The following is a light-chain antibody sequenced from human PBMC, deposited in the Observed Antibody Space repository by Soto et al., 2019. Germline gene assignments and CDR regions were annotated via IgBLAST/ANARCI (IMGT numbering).Light chain of an antibody. J-gene: IGLJ1*01. CDR3: CSYAGSSTLYV. Sequence: QSALTQPASVSGSPGQSITISCTGTSSDIGTYNLVSWYQQHPGKAPKLMIYEVNKRPSGVSDRFSGSKSGNTASLTISGLQAKDEADYYCCSYAGSSTLYVFGTGTKLTVL. V-gene: IGLV2-23*02. CDR1: SSDIGTYNL. CDR2: EVN.